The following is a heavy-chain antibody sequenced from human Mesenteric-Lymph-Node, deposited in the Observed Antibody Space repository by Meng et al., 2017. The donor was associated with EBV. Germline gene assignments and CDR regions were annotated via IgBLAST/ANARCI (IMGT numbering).Heavy chain of an antibody. V-gene: IGHV3-23*04. J-gene: IGHJ4*02. CDR3: SNLPYNY. CDR1: GFTFTNAW. CDR2: ISGSGGTT. Sequence: EVQLVESGGGLAQPGGSLRVSCAASGFTFTNAWMHWVRQAPGKGLEWVSGISGSGGTTYYADSVKGRFSISRDNSGNTVYLQMNSLRAEDTAVYYCSNLPYNYWGQGTLVTVSS. D-gene: IGHD5-24*01.